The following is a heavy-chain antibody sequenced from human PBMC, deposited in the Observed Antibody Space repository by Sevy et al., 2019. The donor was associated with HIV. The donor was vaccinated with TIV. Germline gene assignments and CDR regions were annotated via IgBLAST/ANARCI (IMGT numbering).Heavy chain of an antibody. Sequence: SETLSLTCTVSGDSVTTNTYFWGWIRQPPGKGLEWLGGMSNSGSTYYNPSLKSPVTISIDTSKNQFSLRLTSVTAADTAVYYCARETEGYQVLMKGFDSWGQGTLVTVSS. V-gene: IGHV4-39*02. J-gene: IGHJ5*01. D-gene: IGHD2-2*01. CDR3: ARETEGYQVLMKGFDS. CDR1: GDSVTTNTYF. CDR2: MSNSGST.